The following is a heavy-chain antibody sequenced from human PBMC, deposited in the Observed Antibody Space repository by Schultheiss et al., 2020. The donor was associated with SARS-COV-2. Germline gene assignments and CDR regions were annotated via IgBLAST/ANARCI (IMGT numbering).Heavy chain of an antibody. D-gene: IGHD6-19*01. Sequence: GESLKISCAASGFTFSSYEMNWVRQAPGKGLEWVSYISSSGSTIYYADSVKGRFTISRDNSKNTLYLQMNSLRAEDTAVYYCACSGWSNYYYYGMDVWGQGTTVTVSS. CDR2: ISSSGSTI. CDR1: GFTFSSYE. CDR3: ACSGWSNYYYYGMDV. J-gene: IGHJ6*02. V-gene: IGHV3-48*03.